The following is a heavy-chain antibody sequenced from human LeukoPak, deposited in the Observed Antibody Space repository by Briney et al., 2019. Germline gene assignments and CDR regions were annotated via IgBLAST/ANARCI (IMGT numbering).Heavy chain of an antibody. CDR2: FDPEDGET. CDR1: GYTLNELS. CDR3: ATVEMAYCSGGSCSAAFDY. D-gene: IGHD2-15*01. J-gene: IGHJ4*02. Sequence: ASVKVSCKLSGYTLNELSMHWVRQAPGKGLEWMGGFDPEDGETIYAQKFQGRVTMTEDTSTDTAYMELSSLRSEDTAVYYCATVEMAYCSGGSCSAAFDYWGQGTLVTVSS. V-gene: IGHV1-24*01.